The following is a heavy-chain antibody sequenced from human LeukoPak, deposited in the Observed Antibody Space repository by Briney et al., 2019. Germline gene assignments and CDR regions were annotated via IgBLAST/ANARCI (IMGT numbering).Heavy chain of an antibody. J-gene: IGHJ5*02. CDR3: ARDVEKRLVLGRFDP. CDR1: GFTFSDHY. V-gene: IGHV3-11*01. CDR2: ISSSGSSI. Sequence: SGGSLRLSCAASGFTFSDHYMSWIRQAPGKGLEWISYISSSGSSIYYADSVKGRFTISRDNAKNSVYLQMNSLRDEDTAVYYCARDVEKRLVLGRFDPWGQGSPVTVSS. D-gene: IGHD6-25*01.